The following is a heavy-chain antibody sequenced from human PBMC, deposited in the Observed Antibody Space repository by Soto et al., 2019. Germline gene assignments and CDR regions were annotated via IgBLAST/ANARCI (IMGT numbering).Heavy chain of an antibody. CDR3: ARDSRYTSGWYEGYYYGLDV. CDR1: GYTFTTYG. J-gene: IGHJ6*02. V-gene: IGHV1-18*04. CDR2: ISTYYGNT. D-gene: IGHD6-19*01. Sequence: ASVKVSCKTSGYTFTTYGINWVRQAPGQGLEWMGWISTYYGNTNYAQKFQGRVTMTTDTSTYTAYMELRSLRSDDTALYFCARDSRYTSGWYEGYYYGLDVWGQGTTVAVSS.